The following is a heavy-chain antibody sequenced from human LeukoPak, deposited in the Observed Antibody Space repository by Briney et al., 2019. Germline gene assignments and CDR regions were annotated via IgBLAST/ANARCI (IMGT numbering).Heavy chain of an antibody. Sequence: ASVKVSCKASGYTFTDYYIHWVRQAPGQGLEWMGWINPNNGGTSYGKSLQGRVTTTRDTSISTAFMELSRLTSDDTAVYYCARERGFGYSYGSVLYWGRGTLVTVSS. CDR2: INPNNGGT. V-gene: IGHV1-2*02. CDR1: GYTFTDYY. D-gene: IGHD5-18*01. CDR3: ARERGFGYSYGSVLY. J-gene: IGHJ4*02.